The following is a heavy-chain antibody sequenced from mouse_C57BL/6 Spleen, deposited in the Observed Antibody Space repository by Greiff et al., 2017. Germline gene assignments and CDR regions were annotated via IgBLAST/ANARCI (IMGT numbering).Heavy chain of an antibody. J-gene: IGHJ1*03. Sequence: EVQLQQSGPELVKPGASVKIPCKASGYTFTDYNMDWVKQSHGKSLEWIGDINPNNGGTIYNQKFKGKATLTVDKSSSTAYMELRSLTSEDTAVYYCARSAPTVVATDWYFDVWGTGTTVTVSS. CDR3: ARSAPTVVATDWYFDV. V-gene: IGHV1-18*01. CDR2: INPNNGGT. CDR1: GYTFTDYN. D-gene: IGHD1-1*01.